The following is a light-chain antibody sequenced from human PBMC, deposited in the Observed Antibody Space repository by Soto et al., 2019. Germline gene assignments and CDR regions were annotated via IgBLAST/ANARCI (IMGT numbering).Light chain of an antibody. V-gene: IGLV1-47*01. CDR2: RDN. CDR3: ATWDDSLSGVV. CDR1: SSNIGSDY. J-gene: IGLJ2*01. Sequence: QAVVTQPPSASGTPGQRVTISCSGSSSNIGSDYVNWFQQLPGTAPKLLIYRDNQRPSGVPDRFSGSKSGTSASLAISGLRSEDEADYYCATWDDSLSGVVFGGGTKLTVL.